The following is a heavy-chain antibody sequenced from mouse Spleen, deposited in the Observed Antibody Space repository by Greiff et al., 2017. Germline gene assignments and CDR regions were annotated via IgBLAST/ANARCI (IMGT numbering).Heavy chain of an antibody. CDR3: ARHGDDGYYLDY. CDR2: ISNLAYSI. Sequence: EVKLVESGGGLVKPGGSLKLSCAASGFTFSDYGMAWVRQAPGKGPEWVAFISNLAYSIYYADTVTGRFTISRENAKNTLYLEMSSLRSEDTAMYYCARHGDDGYYLDYWGQGTTLTVSS. J-gene: IGHJ2*01. D-gene: IGHD2-3*01. CDR1: GFTFSDYG. V-gene: IGHV5-15*04.